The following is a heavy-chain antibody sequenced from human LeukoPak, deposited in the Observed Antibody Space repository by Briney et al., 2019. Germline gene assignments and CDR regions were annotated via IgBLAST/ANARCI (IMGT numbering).Heavy chain of an antibody. CDR1: GFTFSSYG. CDR3: AKDLLGGDSGSYYEMGELGMDV. J-gene: IGHJ6*02. D-gene: IGHD1-26*01. V-gene: IGHV3-30*18. Sequence: PGGSLRLSCAVSGFTFSSYGMHWVRQAPGKGLEWVAVISYDGSNKYYADSVKGRFTISRDKSKNTLYLQMNSLRAEDTAVYYCAKDLLGGDSGSYYEMGELGMDVWGQGTTVTVSS. CDR2: ISYDGSNK.